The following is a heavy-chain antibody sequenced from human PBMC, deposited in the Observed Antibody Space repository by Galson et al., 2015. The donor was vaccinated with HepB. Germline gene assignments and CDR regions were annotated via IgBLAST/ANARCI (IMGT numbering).Heavy chain of an antibody. V-gene: IGHV3-30-3*01. CDR1: GFTFGSYA. D-gene: IGHD3-10*01. CDR3: ARGGYGSHYYYYYYMDV. CDR2: ISYDGYKK. J-gene: IGHJ6*03. Sequence: SLRLSCAGSGFTFGSYAMHCVRQAPGKGLEWVAVISYDGYKKDYAGSVKGRFTISRDNSKNTLYLQMNSLRAEDTAVYYCARGGYGSHYYYYYYMDVWGKGTTVTVSS.